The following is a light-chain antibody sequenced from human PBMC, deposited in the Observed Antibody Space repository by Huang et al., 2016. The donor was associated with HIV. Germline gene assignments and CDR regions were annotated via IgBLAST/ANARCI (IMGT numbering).Light chain of an antibody. CDR3: QQYYSSPQT. V-gene: IGKV4-1*01. CDR1: QSVYSRSNSKDY. CDR2: WAS. Sequence: DIIMTQSPDSLAVSLGERATLNCRSSQSVYSRSNSKDYMAWFQQKPGQPPRLLLFWASTREAGVPDRCSGSGSGTHFTLTIANLEAEDAAMYYCQQYYSSPQTFGQGTRVEVK. J-gene: IGKJ1*01.